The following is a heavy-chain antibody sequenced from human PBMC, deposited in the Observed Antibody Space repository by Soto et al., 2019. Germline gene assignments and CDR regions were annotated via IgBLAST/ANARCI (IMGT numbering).Heavy chain of an antibody. Sequence: SETLSLTCTVSGGSVSSGSYYWSWIRQPPGKGLEWIGYIYYSGSTNYNPSLKSRVTISVDTSKNQFSLKLSSVTAADTAVYYCATHTVTTDWFDPWGQGTLVTVSS. CDR1: GGSVSSGSYY. CDR3: ATHTVTTDWFDP. J-gene: IGHJ5*02. D-gene: IGHD4-17*01. V-gene: IGHV4-61*01. CDR2: IYYSGST.